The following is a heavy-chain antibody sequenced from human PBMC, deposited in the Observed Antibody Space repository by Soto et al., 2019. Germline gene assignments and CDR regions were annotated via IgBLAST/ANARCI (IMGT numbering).Heavy chain of an antibody. CDR3: ARERTAYDT. Sequence: LDTLSLSCTFSGFSSDNYDVVWVRQTAGKALEWIGRIYTNGNTNYNPSLESRVTLSKDTPKNQCSLNLKTVSPPDTAVYYSARERTAYDTRGRGALVTVSS. CDR1: GFSSDNYD. D-gene: IGHD2-21*01. CDR2: IYTNGNT. J-gene: IGHJ5*02. V-gene: IGHV4-4*07.